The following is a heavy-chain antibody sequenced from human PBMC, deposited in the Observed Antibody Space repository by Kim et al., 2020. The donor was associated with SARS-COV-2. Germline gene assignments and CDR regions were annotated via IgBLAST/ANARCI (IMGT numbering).Heavy chain of an antibody. Sequence: TPSLKSRVTISVDTSKNQFSLKLSSVTAADTAVYYCARAKDIVVVVAAHWGQGTLVTVSS. J-gene: IGHJ4*02. CDR3: ARAKDIVVVVAAH. V-gene: IGHV4-39*01. D-gene: IGHD2-15*01.